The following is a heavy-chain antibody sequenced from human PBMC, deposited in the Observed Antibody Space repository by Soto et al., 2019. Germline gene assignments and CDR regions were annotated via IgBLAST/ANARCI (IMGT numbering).Heavy chain of an antibody. V-gene: IGHV4-4*02. CDR1: GGSISSSNW. J-gene: IGHJ4*02. Sequence: SETLSLTCAVSGGSISSSNWWSWVRQPPGKGLEWIGEIYHSGSTNYNPSLKSRVTISVDKSKNQFSLKLSSVTAADTAVYYCARAQTLDGYNYYFDYWGQGTLVTVSS. CDR3: ARAQTLDGYNYYFDY. CDR2: IYHSGST. D-gene: IGHD1-1*01.